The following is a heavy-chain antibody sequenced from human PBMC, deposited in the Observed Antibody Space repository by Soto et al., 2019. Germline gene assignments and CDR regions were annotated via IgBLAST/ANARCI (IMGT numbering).Heavy chain of an antibody. CDR1: GYTFTTYG. D-gene: IGHD1-1*01. CDR2: ISPYNGTT. Sequence: ASVKVSCKASGYTFTTYGISWVRQAPGQGLEWMGWISPYNGTTKYAEKFQGEMTMTTDTATSTAYMDLRSLRSDDTAVYYCARDGERDTGLNFYYYLHGMDAWGQGTRVTVAS. V-gene: IGHV1-18*04. J-gene: IGHJ6*02. CDR3: ARDGERDTGLNFYYYLHGMDA.